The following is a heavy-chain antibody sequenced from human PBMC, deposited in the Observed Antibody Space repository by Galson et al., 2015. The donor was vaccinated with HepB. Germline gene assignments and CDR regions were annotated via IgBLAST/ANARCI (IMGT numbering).Heavy chain of an antibody. D-gene: IGHD3-22*01. CDR3: ARVMYQMLLHKISWFDP. V-gene: IGHV4-4*02. CDR2: IYHTGST. J-gene: IGHJ5*02. CDR1: GGSISGSVSSSNW. Sequence: ETQSLTCSVSGGSISGSVSSSNWWTWVRQPPGKGLEWIGEIYHTGSTNYNPSLKSRASISVDKSKSQFSLKLGSVTAADTAVYYCARVMYQMLLHKISWFDPWGQGTLVTVSS.